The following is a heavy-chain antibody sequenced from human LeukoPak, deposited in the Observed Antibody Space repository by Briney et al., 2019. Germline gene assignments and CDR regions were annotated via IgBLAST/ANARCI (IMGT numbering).Heavy chain of an antibody. CDR1: GFPFNSHW. V-gene: IGHV3-74*01. CDR3: VYSGNYRFDY. CDR2: ISRDGSSR. D-gene: IGHD1-26*01. J-gene: IGHJ4*02. Sequence: GGSLRLSCAASGFPFNSHWMHWVRQAPGKGLVWVSRISRDGSSRSWADSVKGRFTISRDNAKNTLYLEMNSLRDEDTAIYYCVYSGNYRFDYWGQGTLVTVSS.